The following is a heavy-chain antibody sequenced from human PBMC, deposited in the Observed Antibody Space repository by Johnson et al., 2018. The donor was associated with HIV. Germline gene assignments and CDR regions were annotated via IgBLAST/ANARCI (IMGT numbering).Heavy chain of an antibody. CDR2: ISYDGSNR. V-gene: IGHV3-30*14. D-gene: IGHD4-23*01. Sequence: QVQLVESGGGVVQPGRSRRLSCAASGFTFSNYAMHWVRQAPGKGLEWVVIISYDGSNRYYADSVKGRFTISRDNSKNTVYLQMNSLRAEDTAVYYCAKSPGKDHGGNSGAFHIWGQGTMVTVSS. CDR1: GFTFSNYA. J-gene: IGHJ3*02. CDR3: AKSPGKDHGGNSGAFHI.